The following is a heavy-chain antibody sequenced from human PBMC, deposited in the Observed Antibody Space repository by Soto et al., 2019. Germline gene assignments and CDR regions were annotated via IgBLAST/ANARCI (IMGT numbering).Heavy chain of an antibody. CDR1: EGTFNSYA. Sequence: QAQVVQSGAEVRKPGSSVKLSCKASEGTFNSYAIAWVRQAPGQGLEWMGGIIPYYNTLNYAQKFQDRVTMTADDSTNTVYMELSSLRADDTAVYFCASGASRGYPYGLDPWAQGTLVTVSS. D-gene: IGHD6-13*01. CDR2: IIPYYNTL. V-gene: IGHV1-69*01. J-gene: IGHJ5*02. CDR3: ASGASRGYPYGLDP.